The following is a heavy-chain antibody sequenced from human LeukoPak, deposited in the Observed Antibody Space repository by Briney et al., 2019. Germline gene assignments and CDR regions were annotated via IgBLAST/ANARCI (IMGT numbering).Heavy chain of an antibody. D-gene: IGHD3-10*01. V-gene: IGHV3-53*01. CDR1: GFTVSGNY. Sequence: GGSLRLSCAASGFTVSGNYMSWVRQAPGKGLEWVSVIYSGGSTYYADSVKGRFTISRDNSKNTLYLQMNSLRAEDTAVYYCARVTMVRGVITEYYFDYWGQGTLVTVSS. CDR3: ARVTMVRGVITEYYFDY. CDR2: IYSGGST. J-gene: IGHJ4*02.